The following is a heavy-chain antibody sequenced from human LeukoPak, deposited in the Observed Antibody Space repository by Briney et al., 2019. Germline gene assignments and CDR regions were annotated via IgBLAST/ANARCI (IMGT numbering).Heavy chain of an antibody. CDR2: INHSGST. V-gene: IGHV4-34*01. CDR1: GGSFSGYY. CDR3: AREGGDLTPYWYFDL. J-gene: IGHJ2*01. Sequence: SETLSLTCAVYGGSFSGYYWSWIRQPPGKGLEWIGGINHSGSTNYNPSLKSRVTISVHTSKNQFSLKLSSVTAADTAVYYCAREGGDLTPYWYFDLWGRGTLVTVSS. D-gene: IGHD4-23*01.